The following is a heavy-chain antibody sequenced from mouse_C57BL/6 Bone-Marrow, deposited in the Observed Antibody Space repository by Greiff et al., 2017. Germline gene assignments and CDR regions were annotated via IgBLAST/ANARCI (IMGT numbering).Heavy chain of an antibody. CDR3: ARGYDYDYAMDY. D-gene: IGHD2-4*01. CDR2: ILPGSGTT. CDR1: GYTFTGYW. Sequence: QVQLQQSGAELMKPGASVKLSCKATGYTFTGYWIEWVKQRPGHGLEWIGEILPGSGTTSYNQKFKGKATLTVDQSSSTAYMQLNSLTSEDSAVYYCARGYDYDYAMDYWGQGTSVTVSS. J-gene: IGHJ4*01. V-gene: IGHV1-9*01.